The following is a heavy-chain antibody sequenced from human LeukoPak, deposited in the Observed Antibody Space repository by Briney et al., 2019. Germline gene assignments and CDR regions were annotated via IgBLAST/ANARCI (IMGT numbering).Heavy chain of an antibody. J-gene: IGHJ6*02. V-gene: IGHV1-46*01. CDR1: GYTFTGYY. Sequence: GASVKVSCKASGYTFTGYYMHWVRQAPGQGLEWMGIINPSSGNTSYAQKFQGRVTMTRDTSTTTIYTELSSLRSEDTAVYYCARSRGDYYGMDVWGQGTTVTVSS. CDR2: INPSSGNT. D-gene: IGHD4-17*01. CDR3: ARSRGDYYGMDV.